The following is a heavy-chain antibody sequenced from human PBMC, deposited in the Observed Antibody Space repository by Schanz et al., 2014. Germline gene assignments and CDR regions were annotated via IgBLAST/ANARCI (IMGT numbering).Heavy chain of an antibody. CDR3: AKSYDTSGYSGFDY. D-gene: IGHD3-22*01. J-gene: IGHJ4*02. CDR2: TSNDGSFT. V-gene: IGHV3-23*04. Sequence: EVQLVESGGGLVQPGGSLRLSCEASGFTFSNYAMSWVRQAPGKGLDWVSRTSNDGSFTTFADSVKGRFTISRDNAKNTLYLQMNSLRTEDTAVYFCAKSYDTSGYSGFDYWGQGTLVTVSS. CDR1: GFTFSNYA.